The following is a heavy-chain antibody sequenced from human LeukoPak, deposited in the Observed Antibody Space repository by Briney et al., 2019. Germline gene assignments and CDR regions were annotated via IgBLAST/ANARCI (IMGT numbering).Heavy chain of an antibody. Sequence: GRSLRLSCAASGFTLSSYAMHWVRQAPGKGLEWVAVISYDGSNKYYADSVKGRFTISRDNSKNTLYLQMNSLRAEDTAVYYCARVPYSSGWYYFDYWGQGTLVTVSS. CDR3: ARVPYSSGWYYFDY. J-gene: IGHJ4*02. D-gene: IGHD6-19*01. V-gene: IGHV3-30*04. CDR1: GFTLSSYA. CDR2: ISYDGSNK.